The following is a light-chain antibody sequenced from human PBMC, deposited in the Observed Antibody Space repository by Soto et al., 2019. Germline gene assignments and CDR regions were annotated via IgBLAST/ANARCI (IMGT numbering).Light chain of an antibody. CDR1: QSVSNN. J-gene: IGKJ1*01. Sequence: EIVLTQSPATLSLSPGERATLSCRASQSVSNNVAWYQQKPGQAPRLLILGASTRATGIPDRFSGSGSGTDFTLTISRLEPEDFAVYYCQQYGSSGTFGQGTKVDI. CDR2: GAS. V-gene: IGKV3-20*01. CDR3: QQYGSSGT.